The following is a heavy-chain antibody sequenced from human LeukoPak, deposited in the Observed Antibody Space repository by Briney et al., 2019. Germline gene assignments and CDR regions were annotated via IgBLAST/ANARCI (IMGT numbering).Heavy chain of an antibody. CDR3: ARAYFLNYYGSGSPIDY. Sequence: GASVEVSCKASGYTFTGYYMHWVRQAPGQGLEWMGWINPNSGGTNYAQKFQGGVTMTRDTSISTAYMELSRLRSDDTAVYYCARAYFLNYYGSGSPIDYWGQGTLVTVSS. CDR1: GYTFTGYY. J-gene: IGHJ4*02. V-gene: IGHV1-2*02. CDR2: INPNSGGT. D-gene: IGHD3-10*01.